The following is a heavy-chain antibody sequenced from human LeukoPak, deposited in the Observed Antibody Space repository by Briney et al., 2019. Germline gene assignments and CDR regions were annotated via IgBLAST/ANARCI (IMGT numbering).Heavy chain of an antibody. CDR2: IYYSGST. CDR1: GGSISSSSYY. V-gene: IGHV4-61*05. J-gene: IGHJ4*02. CDR3: ARHVWLQPFDY. Sequence: SETLSLTCTVSGGSISSSSYYWGWIRQPPGKGLEWIGYIYYSGSTNYNPSLKSRVTISVDTSKNQFSLKLSSVTAADTAVYYCARHVWLQPFDYWGQGTLVTVPS. D-gene: IGHD3-9*01.